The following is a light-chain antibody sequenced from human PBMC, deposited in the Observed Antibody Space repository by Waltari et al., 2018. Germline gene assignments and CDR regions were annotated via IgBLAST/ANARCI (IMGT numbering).Light chain of an antibody. V-gene: IGKV1-39*01. Sequence: DIQMTQSPSSLSASVGDTVTVTCRASQNIRTHLNWYQQKPATAPKRLIYAASTLQRGVPSRFSGSASGTDFTLTVSNLQPDDFAIYFCQQSFSSPWTFGQGTRV. CDR2: AAS. CDR1: QNIRTH. CDR3: QQSFSSPWT. J-gene: IGKJ1*01.